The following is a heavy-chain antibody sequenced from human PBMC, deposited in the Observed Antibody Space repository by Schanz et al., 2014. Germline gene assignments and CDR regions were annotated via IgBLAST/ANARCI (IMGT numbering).Heavy chain of an antibody. CDR3: ARDPSGSYGWFDP. J-gene: IGHJ5*02. CDR2: ISYDGSNK. V-gene: IGHV3-30*19. CDR1: GFTFSSYG. D-gene: IGHD1-26*01. Sequence: VQLLESGGGLVQPGRSLRLSCAASGFTFSSYGMHWVRQAPGKGLEWVAVISYDGSNKYYADSVKGRFTISRDNSKNTLYLQMNSLRAEDTAVYYCARDPSGSYGWFDPWGQGTLVTVSS.